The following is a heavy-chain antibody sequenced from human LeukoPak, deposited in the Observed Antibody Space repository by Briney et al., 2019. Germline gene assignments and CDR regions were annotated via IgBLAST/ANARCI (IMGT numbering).Heavy chain of an antibody. J-gene: IGHJ4*02. CDR2: VKSKTDGGTT. D-gene: IGHD3-22*01. V-gene: IGHV3-15*01. CDR1: GFTFSNVW. Sequence: GGSLRLSRAASGFTFSNVWMAWVRQAPGKGLEWIGRVKSKTDGGTTDYAAPVKGRFTISRDDSKNTLYLQMNSLKTEDTAVYYCTTYSSDSSGYYQFDYWGQGTLVTVSS. CDR3: TTYSSDSSGYYQFDY.